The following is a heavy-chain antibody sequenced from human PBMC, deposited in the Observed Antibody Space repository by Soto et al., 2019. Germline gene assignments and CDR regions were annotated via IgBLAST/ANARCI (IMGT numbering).Heavy chain of an antibody. CDR1: GFSLSNYW. Sequence: GGSLTLSCALSGFSLSNYWMSWVRQDPGKGLEWVATIKKVVSENIYRGSVKGRFAPSRDNANNSLYLQMNSLRAEDTAVYYCASHPPRGDYNKYCTAYWGHGTLVPVS. CDR2: IKKVVSEN. CDR3: ASHPPRGDYNKYCTAY. V-gene: IGHV3-7*03. J-gene: IGHJ4*01. D-gene: IGHD4-17*01.